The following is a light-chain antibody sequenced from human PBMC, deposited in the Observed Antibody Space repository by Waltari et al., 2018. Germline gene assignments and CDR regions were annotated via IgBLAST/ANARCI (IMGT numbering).Light chain of an antibody. Sequence: EIVLTQSPGTQSLSPGERATLPCRASQSVTSSFLAWYQQKPGQAPRLLIYGASSRATGIPDRFSGSGSGTDFTLTISRLEPEDFAVYYCQQYGTSPLTFGGGTKVEIK. CDR3: QQYGTSPLT. V-gene: IGKV3-20*01. CDR1: QSVTSSF. CDR2: GAS. J-gene: IGKJ4*01.